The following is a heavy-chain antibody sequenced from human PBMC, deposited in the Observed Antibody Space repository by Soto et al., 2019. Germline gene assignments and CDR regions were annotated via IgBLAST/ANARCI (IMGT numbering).Heavy chain of an antibody. Sequence: EVQLVESGGGLVQPGGSLRLSCTASGFTFSDSWMTWVRQAPGKGLEWVARIKPDESEKKYADSVKGRFSISRDNAKNSMSLQIDSPRGEDTAVYYCVRGGSNYASWGQGTLVTVSS. D-gene: IGHD4-4*01. CDR2: IKPDESEK. CDR3: VRGGSNYAS. V-gene: IGHV3-7*01. CDR1: GFTFSDSW. J-gene: IGHJ5*02.